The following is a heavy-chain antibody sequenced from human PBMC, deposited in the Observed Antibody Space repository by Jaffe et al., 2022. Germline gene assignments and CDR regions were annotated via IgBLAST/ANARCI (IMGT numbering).Heavy chain of an antibody. CDR1: GFTFDDYA. V-gene: IGHV3-9*01. J-gene: IGHJ2*01. D-gene: IGHD3-10*01. CDR2: ISWNSGSI. Sequence: EVQLVESGGGLVQPGRSLRLSCAASGFTFDDYAMHWVRQAPGKGLEWVSGISWNSGSIGYADSVKGRFTISRDNAKNSLYLQMNSLRAEDTALYYCAKEYGSGSYYRDDYWYFDLWGRGTLVTVSS. CDR3: AKEYGSGSYYRDDYWYFDL.